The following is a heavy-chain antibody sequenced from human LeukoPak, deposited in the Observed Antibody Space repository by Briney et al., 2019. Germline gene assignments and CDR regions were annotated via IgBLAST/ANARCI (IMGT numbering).Heavy chain of an antibody. CDR2: MNPNSGNT. J-gene: IGHJ5*02. CDR1: GYTFTSYD. CDR3: ARRHPDCSGGSCYWFDP. Sequence: ASVKVSCKASGYTFTSYDINWVRQATGQGLEWMGWMNPNSGNTGYAQKFQGRVTMTRNTSISTAYMELSSLRPEDTAVYYCARRHPDCSGGSCYWFDPWGQGTLVTVSS. V-gene: IGHV1-8*02. D-gene: IGHD2-15*01.